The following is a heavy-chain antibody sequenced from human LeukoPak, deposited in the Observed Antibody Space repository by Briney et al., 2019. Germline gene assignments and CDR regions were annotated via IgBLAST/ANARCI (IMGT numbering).Heavy chain of an antibody. CDR1: GGTFSSYA. V-gene: IGHV1-69*06. CDR2: IIPIFGTA. D-gene: IGHD1-1*01. Sequence: SVKVSCKASGGTFSSYAISWVRQAPGQGLEWMGGIIPIFGTANYAQKFQGRVTITADKSTSTAYMELSSLRSEDTAVYYCAKEGERGPRPMRAFDIWGQGTMVTVSS. CDR3: AKEGERGPRPMRAFDI. J-gene: IGHJ3*02.